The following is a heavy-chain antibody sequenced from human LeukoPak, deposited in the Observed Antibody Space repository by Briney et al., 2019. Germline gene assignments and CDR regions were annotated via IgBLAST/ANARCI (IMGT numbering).Heavy chain of an antibody. CDR1: GFTFSSYW. CDR3: ARGGGLDV. Sequence: GRSLRLSCEASGFTFSSYWMNWARQAPGKGLEWVASINHNGNVNYYVDSVKGRFTISRDNAKNSLYLQMSNLRAEDTAVYFCARGGGLDVWGQGATVTVSS. V-gene: IGHV3-7*03. D-gene: IGHD3-16*01. J-gene: IGHJ6*02. CDR2: INHNGNVN.